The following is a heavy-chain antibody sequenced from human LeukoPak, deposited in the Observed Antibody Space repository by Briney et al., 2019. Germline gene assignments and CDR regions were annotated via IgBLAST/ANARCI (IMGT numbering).Heavy chain of an antibody. CDR2: ISGSSAHI. J-gene: IGHJ4*02. V-gene: IGHV3-21*01. Sequence: GGSLRLSCAASGFNFRTYIMNWVRQPPGKGLEWVSSISGSSAHIYYADSLKGRFTVSRDNAMNSLFLHMTNLGAEDTAIYYCARVGGAAGTAAAGFDIWGQGSLVTVSS. D-gene: IGHD6-13*01. CDR1: GFNFRTYI. CDR3: ARVGGAAGTAAAGFDI.